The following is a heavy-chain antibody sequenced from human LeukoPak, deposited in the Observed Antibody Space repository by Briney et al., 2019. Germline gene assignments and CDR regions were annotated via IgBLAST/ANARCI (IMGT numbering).Heavy chain of an antibody. CDR1: GGSISSYY. CDR3: ARDAGLVVPAAIAGYMDV. J-gene: IGHJ6*03. V-gene: IGHV4-59*01. Sequence: SETLSLTCTVPGGSISSYYWSWIRQPPGKGLEWIGYIYYSGSTNYNPSLKSRVTISVDTSKNQFSLKLSSVTAADTAVYYCARDAGLVVPAAIAGYMDVWGKGTTVTVSS. CDR2: IYYSGST. D-gene: IGHD2-2*01.